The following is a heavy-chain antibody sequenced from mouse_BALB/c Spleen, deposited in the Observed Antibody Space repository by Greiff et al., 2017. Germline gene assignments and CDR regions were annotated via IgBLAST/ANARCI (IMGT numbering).Heavy chain of an antibody. J-gene: IGHJ4*01. V-gene: IGHV2-4-1*01. Sequence: QVQLQQSGPGLVQPSQSLSITCTASGFSFTSYGVHWVRQSPGKGLEWLGVIWSGGSTDYNAALKSRLSISKDNSKSHVFLKMNSLQTDDTARYYCARDRSSGYAMDYWGQGTSVTVSS. CDR2: IWSGGST. CDR3: ARDRSSGYAMDY. CDR1: GFSFTSYG. D-gene: IGHD3-1*01.